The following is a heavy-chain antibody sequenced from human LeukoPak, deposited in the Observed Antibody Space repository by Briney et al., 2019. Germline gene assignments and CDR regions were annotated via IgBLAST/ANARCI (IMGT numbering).Heavy chain of an antibody. Sequence: ASVKVSCKASGYTFTGYYMHWVRQAPGQRLEWMGWINPNSGGTNYAQKFQGRVTMTRDTSISTAYMELSRLRSDDTAVYYCAREMGQDLAYYYDSSGYYYYWGQGTLVTVSS. D-gene: IGHD3-22*01. CDR1: GYTFTGYY. CDR2: INPNSGGT. CDR3: AREMGQDLAYYYDSSGYYYY. V-gene: IGHV1-2*02. J-gene: IGHJ4*02.